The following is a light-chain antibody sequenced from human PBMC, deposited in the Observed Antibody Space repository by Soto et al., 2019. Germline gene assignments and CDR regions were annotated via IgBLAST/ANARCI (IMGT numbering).Light chain of an antibody. CDR1: SSDVGGYNY. Sequence: QSALTQPASVSGSPGQSITISCTGTSSDVGGYNYVSWFLLHPGKAPKLMVYEVSNRPSGISSRFSGSKSGNTASLTISGLQAEDEADYYCSSFTSSRIYVFGTGTKLTVL. CDR3: SSFTSSRIYV. V-gene: IGLV2-14*01. J-gene: IGLJ1*01. CDR2: EVS.